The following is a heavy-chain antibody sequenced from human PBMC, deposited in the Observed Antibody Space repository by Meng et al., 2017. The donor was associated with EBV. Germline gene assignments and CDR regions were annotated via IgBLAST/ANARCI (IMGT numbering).Heavy chain of an antibody. CDR3: ASESGRGYTPDY. V-gene: IGHV1-69*06. D-gene: IGHD3-10*01. Sequence: QVQLGQSGAEVKKPGSSVKVSCKASGGTFSSYAISWVRQAPGQGLEWMGGIIPIFGTANYAQKFRGRVTITADKSTSTAYMELSSLRSEDTAIYYCASESGRGYTPDYWGQGTLVTVSS. J-gene: IGHJ4*02. CDR1: GGTFSSYA. CDR2: IIPIFGTA.